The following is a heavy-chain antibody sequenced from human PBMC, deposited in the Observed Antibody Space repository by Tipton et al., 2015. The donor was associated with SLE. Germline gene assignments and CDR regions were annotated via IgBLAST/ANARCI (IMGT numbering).Heavy chain of an antibody. CDR2: IYYSGST. CDR1: GGSISSSSYY. Sequence: TLSLTCTVSGGSISSSSYYWGWIRQPPGKGLEWIGSIYYSGSTYYNPSLKSRVTISVDTSKNQFSLRVSSVTAADTAFYYCARHGWTERWFDPWGLGTLVTVSS. V-gene: IGHV4-39*01. CDR3: ARHGWTERWFDP. D-gene: IGHD1-14*01. J-gene: IGHJ5*02.